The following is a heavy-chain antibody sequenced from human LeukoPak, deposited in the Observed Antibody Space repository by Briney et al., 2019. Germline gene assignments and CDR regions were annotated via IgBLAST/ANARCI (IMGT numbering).Heavy chain of an antibody. CDR1: GFTFRSYA. Sequence: GGSLRLSCAASGFTFRSYAMNWVRQAPGKGLEWVSSISSSSSYIYYADSVKGRFTISRDNAKNSLYLQMNSLRAEDTAVYYCANDFWSGYSADYWGQGTLVTVSS. D-gene: IGHD3-3*01. J-gene: IGHJ4*02. V-gene: IGHV3-21*01. CDR3: ANDFWSGYSADY. CDR2: ISSSSSYI.